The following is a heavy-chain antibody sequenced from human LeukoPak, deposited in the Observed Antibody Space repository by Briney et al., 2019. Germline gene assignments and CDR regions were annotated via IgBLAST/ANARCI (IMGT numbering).Heavy chain of an antibody. CDR3: ARSDPASLTYFDY. CDR1: RFTFSSYA. J-gene: IGHJ4*02. CDR2: ISYDGSNE. V-gene: IGHV3-30-3*01. Sequence: GGSLRLSCAASRFTFSSYAMHWVRQAPGKGLEWVAVISYDGSNEYYADSVKGRFTISRDNSKNTLYLQMNSLRAEDTAIYYCARSDPASLTYFDYWGQGTLVTVSS.